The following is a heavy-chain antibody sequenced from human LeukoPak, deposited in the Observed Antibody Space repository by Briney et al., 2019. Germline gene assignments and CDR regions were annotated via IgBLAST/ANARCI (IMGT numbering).Heavy chain of an antibody. J-gene: IGHJ3*02. V-gene: IGHV1-69*13. CDR3: ARSRHLGWNDAFDI. D-gene: IGHD1-1*01. Sequence: ASVKVSCKASGCTFSSYAISWVRQAPGQGLEWMGGINPIFGTANYAQKFQGRVTITANESTSTAYMELSSLRSEDTAVYYCARSRHLGWNDAFDIWGQGTMVTVSS. CDR2: INPIFGTA. CDR1: GCTFSSYA.